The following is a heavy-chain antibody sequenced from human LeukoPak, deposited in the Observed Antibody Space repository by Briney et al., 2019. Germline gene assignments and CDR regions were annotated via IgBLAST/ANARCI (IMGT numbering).Heavy chain of an antibody. Sequence: SETLSLTCTVSGGSISSYYWSWIRQPPGKGLEWIGYIYYSGSTDYNPSLKSRVTISVDTSKNQFSLKLSSVTAADTAVYYCARHRYIAAAGLDYWGQGTLVTVSS. CDR2: IYYSGST. CDR3: ARHRYIAAAGLDY. CDR1: GGSISSYY. V-gene: IGHV4-59*08. J-gene: IGHJ4*02. D-gene: IGHD6-13*01.